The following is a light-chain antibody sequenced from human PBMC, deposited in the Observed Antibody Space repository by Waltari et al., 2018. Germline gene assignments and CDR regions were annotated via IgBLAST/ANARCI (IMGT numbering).Light chain of an antibody. Sequence: EVVLTQSPGTLSLSPGDRATLSCRASQSVGKYIVWYQQRPGQAPRLLIDAASTRATGIPDRFSGSGSGTDFSLTISRLEPEDFAVYYCQNHERLPATFGQGTKVEI. J-gene: IGKJ1*01. V-gene: IGKV3-20*01. CDR1: QSVGKY. CDR3: QNHERLPAT. CDR2: AAS.